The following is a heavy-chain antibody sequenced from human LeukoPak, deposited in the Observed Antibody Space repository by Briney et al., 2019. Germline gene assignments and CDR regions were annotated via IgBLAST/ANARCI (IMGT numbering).Heavy chain of an antibody. CDR3: ARGSRGTRYYDSSGYYFDY. D-gene: IGHD3-22*01. Sequence: SETLSLTCAVYGGSFSGYYWSWIRQPPGKGLEWIGEINHSGSTNYNPSLKSRVTISVDTSKNQFSLKLSSVTAADTAVYYCARGSRGTRYYDSSGYYFDYWGQGTLVTVSS. CDR2: INHSGST. V-gene: IGHV4-34*01. CDR1: GGSFSGYY. J-gene: IGHJ4*02.